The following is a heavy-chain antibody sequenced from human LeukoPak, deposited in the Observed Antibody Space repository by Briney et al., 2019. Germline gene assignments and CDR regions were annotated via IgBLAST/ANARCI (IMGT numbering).Heavy chain of an antibody. Sequence: PSEALSLTCTVSGGSISSYYWSWIRQPAGKGLEWIGRIYTSGSTNYNPSLKSRVTMSVDTSKNQFSLKLSSVTAADTAVYYCARDLIAAAGTGWFDPWGQGTLVTVSS. CDR1: GGSISSYY. J-gene: IGHJ5*02. CDR3: ARDLIAAAGTGWFDP. D-gene: IGHD6-13*01. V-gene: IGHV4-4*07. CDR2: IYTSGST.